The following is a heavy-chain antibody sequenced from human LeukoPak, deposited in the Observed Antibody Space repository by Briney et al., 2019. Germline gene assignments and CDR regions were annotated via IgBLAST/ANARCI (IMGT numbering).Heavy chain of an antibody. CDR1: GFTFRNYE. J-gene: IGHJ4*02. CDR2: ISGSGGTI. D-gene: IGHD3-22*01. Sequence: RTGGSLRLSCAASGFTFRNYEMNWVRQAPGKGLEWVSYISGSGGTIYYADSVKGRFTISRDNAKNSLFLQMNSLRAEDTAVYYCARELMGLTMIVVVNPIDYWGQGTLVTVSS. CDR3: ARELMGLTMIVVVNPIDY. V-gene: IGHV3-48*03.